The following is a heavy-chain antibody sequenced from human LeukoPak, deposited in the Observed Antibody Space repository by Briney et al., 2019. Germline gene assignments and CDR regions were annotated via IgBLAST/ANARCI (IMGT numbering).Heavy chain of an antibody. J-gene: IGHJ5*02. CDR3: ARADCSGSTCYLRRSWFDP. CDR1: GFTFSSFD. Sequence: GGSLRLSCAASGFTFSSFDMNWVRQAPGKGLEWVSSISTSSRYIYYRDSVKGRFTISRDDAKNSLYPQMNSLRVEDTAVYYCARADCSGSTCYLRRSWFDPWGQGTLVTVSS. D-gene: IGHD2-2*01. CDR2: ISTSSRYI. V-gene: IGHV3-21*06.